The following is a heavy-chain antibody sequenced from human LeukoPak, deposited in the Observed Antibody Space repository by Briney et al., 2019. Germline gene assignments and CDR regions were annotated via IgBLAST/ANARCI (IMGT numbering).Heavy chain of an antibody. D-gene: IGHD3-22*01. CDR1: GFTFDDYA. CDR2: ISYDGSNK. J-gene: IGHJ5*02. CDR3: AKDLRTRSSGYYSSWFDP. Sequence: GGSLRLSCAASGFTFDDYAMHWVRQAPGKGLEGVAVISYDGSNKYYADSVKGRFTISRDNSKNTLYLQMNSLRAEDTAVYYCAKDLRTRSSGYYSSWFDPWGQGTLVTVSS. V-gene: IGHV3-30*18.